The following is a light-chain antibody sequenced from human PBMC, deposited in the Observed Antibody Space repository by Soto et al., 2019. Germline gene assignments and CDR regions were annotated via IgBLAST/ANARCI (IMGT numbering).Light chain of an antibody. CDR3: SSYTTSSSVV. Sequence: QSALTQPASVSGSPGQSITISCTGTSSDVGGYNYVSWYQQHPGKAPKLMIYDVSNRPSGISNRFSGSKSGNTASLTISGLQVEDEADYYCSSYTTSSSVVFGEGTKLTVL. CDR2: DVS. CDR1: SSDVGGYNY. J-gene: IGLJ2*01. V-gene: IGLV2-14*01.